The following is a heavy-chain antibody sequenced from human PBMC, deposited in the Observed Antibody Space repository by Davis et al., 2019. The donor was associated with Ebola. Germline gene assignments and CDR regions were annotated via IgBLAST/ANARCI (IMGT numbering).Heavy chain of an antibody. J-gene: IGHJ4*02. V-gene: IGHV1-2*02. CDR1: GYTFTDYY. D-gene: IGHD2-15*01. CDR2: IDPKSGGG. CDR3: VRELHGGQFNY. Sequence: ASVKVSCMASGYTFTDYYIHWVRQAPGQGLEWMAWIDPKSGGGNYAPKFEGRVTMTTDTSISTAYMDLSSLRSDDTAVFYCVRELHGGQFNYWGQGTLVSVSS.